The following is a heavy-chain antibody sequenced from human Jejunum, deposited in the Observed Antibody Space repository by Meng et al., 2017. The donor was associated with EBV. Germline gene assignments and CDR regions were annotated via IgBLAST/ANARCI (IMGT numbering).Heavy chain of an antibody. Sequence: EVQLVESGGGLVQPGGSLRLSWSASGFSFSSYWIHWVRQAPGKGLVWVSRINSDGSSTNYADSVKGRFTISRDNAKNTLYLQMNSLRAEDTAVYYCASGGVSQWNLPHDYWGQGTLVTVSS. D-gene: IGHD3-16*01. V-gene: IGHV3-74*01. J-gene: IGHJ4*02. CDR2: INSDGSST. CDR1: GFSFSSYW. CDR3: ASGGVSQWNLPHDY.